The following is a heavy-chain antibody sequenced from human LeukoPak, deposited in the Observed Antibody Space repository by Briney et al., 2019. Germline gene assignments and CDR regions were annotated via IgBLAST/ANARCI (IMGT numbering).Heavy chain of an antibody. Sequence: SETLSLTCTVSGGSISNYYWSWIRQPAGKGLEWIGSIYHSGSTYYNPSLKSRVTISVDTSKNQFSLKLSSVTAADTAVYYCARHGGLRYQLLYNYWGQGTLVTVSS. CDR2: IYHSGST. CDR1: GGSISNYY. J-gene: IGHJ4*02. CDR3: ARHGGLRYQLLYNY. V-gene: IGHV4-59*08. D-gene: IGHD2-2*02.